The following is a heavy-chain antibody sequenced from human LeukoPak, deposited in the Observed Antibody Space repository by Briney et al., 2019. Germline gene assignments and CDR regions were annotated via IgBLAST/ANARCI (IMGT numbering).Heavy chain of an antibody. J-gene: IGHJ1*01. D-gene: IGHD6-13*01. V-gene: IGHV4-59*08. Sequence: SETLSLTCTVSGGSIRNYYWSWIRQPPGKGLECMGYIYYSGTTNYNPSLKSRVTISVDTSKNQFSLKLSSVTAADTAVYYCARHGGYSSPYLHWGQGTLVTVSS. CDR1: GGSIRNYY. CDR3: ARHGGYSSPYLH. CDR2: IYYSGTT.